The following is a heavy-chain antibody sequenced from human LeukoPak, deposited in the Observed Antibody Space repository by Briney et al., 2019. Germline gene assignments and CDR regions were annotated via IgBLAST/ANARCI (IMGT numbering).Heavy chain of an antibody. V-gene: IGHV3-53*01. D-gene: IGHD3-9*01. J-gene: IGHJ4*02. CDR3: AEDGIRDFDWFPGSFDY. CDR1: GFTGSTNY. Sequence: SLRLFCSSSGFTGSTNYNSWDRHAPNHEQEKDTITYSGGSTYYADSVKGRFTISRVNSKNTLYLQMNSLRAEDTAFFFQAEDGIRDFDWFPGSFDYWGQGTLVTVSS. CDR2: TYSGGST.